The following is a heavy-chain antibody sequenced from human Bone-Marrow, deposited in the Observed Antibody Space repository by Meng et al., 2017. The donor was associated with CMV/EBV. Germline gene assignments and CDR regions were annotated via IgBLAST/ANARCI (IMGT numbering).Heavy chain of an antibody. V-gene: IGHV4-61*01. J-gene: IGHJ5*02. CDR2: IYYSGST. CDR3: ARDALAGGTDWFDP. D-gene: IGHD6-25*01. Sequence: SETLSLTCTVSGGSVSSGSYYWSWIRQPPGKGLEWIGYIYYSGSTNYNPSLKSRVTISVDTSKNQFPLKLSSVTAADTAVYYCARDALAGGTDWFDPWGQGTLVTVSS. CDR1: GGSVSSGSYY.